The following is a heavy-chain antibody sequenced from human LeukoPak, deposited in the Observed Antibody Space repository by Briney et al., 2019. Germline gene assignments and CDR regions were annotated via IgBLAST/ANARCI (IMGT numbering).Heavy chain of an antibody. Sequence: PGGSLRLSCAASGFTFSTSGMSRVRQAPGKGLEWVSTITGSGGSTYYADSVKGQFTISRDNSKNTLYLQMNSLRAEDTALYYCARDLSMLRGNNDPIGYFDSWGQGTLVTVSS. CDR2: ITGSGGST. CDR3: ARDLSMLRGNNDPIGYFDS. D-gene: IGHD3-10*01. CDR1: GFTFSTSG. V-gene: IGHV3-23*01. J-gene: IGHJ4*02.